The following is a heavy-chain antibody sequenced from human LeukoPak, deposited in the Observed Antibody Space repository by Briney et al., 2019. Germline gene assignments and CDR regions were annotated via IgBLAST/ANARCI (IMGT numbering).Heavy chain of an antibody. CDR1: GGSISSYY. J-gene: IGHJ4*02. D-gene: IGHD3-16*02. V-gene: IGHV4-4*07. CDR2: IYTSGST. Sequence: PSETLSLTCTVSGGSISSYYWSWIRQPAGKGLESIGRIYTSGSTNYNPSLKSRVTMSVDTSKNQFSLKLSSVTAADTAVYYCAREDYDYVWGSYRFDYWGQGTLVTVSS. CDR3: AREDYDYVWGSYRFDY.